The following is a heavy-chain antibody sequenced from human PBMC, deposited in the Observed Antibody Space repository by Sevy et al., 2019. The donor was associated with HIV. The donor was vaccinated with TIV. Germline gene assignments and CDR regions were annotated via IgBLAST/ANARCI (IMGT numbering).Heavy chain of an antibody. J-gene: IGHJ4*02. V-gene: IGHV3-33*01. CDR3: ARDQSWRYFDY. CDR2: IWYDGSNQ. D-gene: IGHD3-3*01. Sequence: GGSLRLSCAASGFTFSTYGMHWVRQAPGKGLERVAVIWYDGSNQVYADSVKGRFTLSRDNSKNTLYLQIDGLRAEDTAVHYCARDQSWRYFDYWGQGTLVTVSS. CDR1: GFTFSTYG.